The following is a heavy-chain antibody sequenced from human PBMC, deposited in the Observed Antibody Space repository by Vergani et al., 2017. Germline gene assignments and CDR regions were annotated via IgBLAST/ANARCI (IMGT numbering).Heavy chain of an antibody. V-gene: IGHV3-33*01. CDR3: ARDRRSSYMDV. CDR2: IGHDGNNK. D-gene: IGHD2-2*01. Sequence: QEQLVESGGGVVQPGRSLRLSCVTFGFTFSSYGMHWVRQAPGKGLEWVAGIGHDGNNKHYADSLKGRFTISRDNSKNTLYLQMNSLRAEDTAVYYCARDRRSSYMDVWGKGTTVTVSS. CDR1: GFTFSSYG. J-gene: IGHJ6*03.